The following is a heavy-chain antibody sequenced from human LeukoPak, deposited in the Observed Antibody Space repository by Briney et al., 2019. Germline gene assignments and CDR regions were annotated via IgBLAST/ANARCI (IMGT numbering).Heavy chain of an antibody. CDR3: AKDMGYSGSFDAFDI. D-gene: IGHD1-26*01. CDR1: GFTFSSYW. CDR2: INSDGSST. Sequence: PGGSLRLSCAASGFTFSSYWMHWVRQAPGKGLVWVSRINSDGSSTSYADSVKGRFTISRDNAKNSLYLQMNSLRAEDMALYYCAKDMGYSGSFDAFDIWGQGTMVTVSS. J-gene: IGHJ3*02. V-gene: IGHV3-74*01.